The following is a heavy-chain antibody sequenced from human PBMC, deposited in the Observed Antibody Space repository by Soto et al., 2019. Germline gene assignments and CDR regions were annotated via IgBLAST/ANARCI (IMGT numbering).Heavy chain of an antibody. CDR2: INPSGGST. J-gene: IGHJ4*02. CDR3: ARVPAAGVSHFYY. Sequence: QVQLVQSGAEVKKPGASVKVSCKASGYTFTSYYMHWVRQAPGQGLEWMGIINPSGGSTSYAQKFQGGVTLTRDTSSSTVYMELSSLRSEDTAVYYCARVPAAGVSHFYYWGQGTLVTVSS. V-gene: IGHV1-46*01. CDR1: GYTFTSYY. D-gene: IGHD6-25*01.